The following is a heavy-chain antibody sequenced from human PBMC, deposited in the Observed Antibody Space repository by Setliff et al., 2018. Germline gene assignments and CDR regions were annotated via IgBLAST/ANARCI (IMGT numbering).Heavy chain of an antibody. CDR1: GYSISSGYY. J-gene: IGHJ4*02. CDR3: ARLRGAFDY. D-gene: IGHD3-16*01. V-gene: IGHV4-38-2*01. Sequence: LSLTCAVSGYSISSGYYWGWIRQPPGKGLEWIRSIYHSGSTYYNPSLKSRVTISVDTSKNQFSLKLSSVTAADTAVYYCARLRGAFDYWGQGTLVTVSS. CDR2: IYHSGST.